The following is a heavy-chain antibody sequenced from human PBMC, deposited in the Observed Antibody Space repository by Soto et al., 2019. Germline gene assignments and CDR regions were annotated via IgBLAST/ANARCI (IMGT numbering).Heavy chain of an antibody. CDR2: ISYDGSNK. D-gene: IGHD1-26*01. V-gene: IGHV3-30-3*01. CDR1: GFTFSSYA. CDR3: ARGPGYSGSHDYFDY. Sequence: QVQLVESGGGVVQPGRSLRLSCAASGFTFSSYAMHWVRQAPGKGLEWVADISYDGSNKYYADSVKGRFTISRDNSKNTLYLQMNSLRAEDTAVYYCARGPGYSGSHDYFDYWGQGTLVTVSS. J-gene: IGHJ4*02.